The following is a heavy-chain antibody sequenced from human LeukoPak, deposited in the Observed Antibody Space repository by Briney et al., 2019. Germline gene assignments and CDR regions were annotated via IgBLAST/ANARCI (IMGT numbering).Heavy chain of an antibody. Sequence: PGGSLRLSCAASGFTFSSYWMTWVRQAPGKGLEWVANIKQDGREEYYVDSVKGRFTISRDNAKNSLYLQMNSLRAEDTAVYYCARDGLGSAFDYWGQGTLVTVSS. CDR3: ARDGLGSAFDY. CDR2: IKQDGREE. V-gene: IGHV3-7*01. CDR1: GFTFSSYW. D-gene: IGHD3/OR15-3a*01. J-gene: IGHJ4*02.